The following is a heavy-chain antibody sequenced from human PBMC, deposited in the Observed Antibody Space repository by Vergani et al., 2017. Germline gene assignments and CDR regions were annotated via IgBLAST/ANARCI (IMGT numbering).Heavy chain of an antibody. CDR2: INPNSGGT. V-gene: IGHV1-2*02. J-gene: IGHJ6*02. Sequence: QVQLVQSGAEVKKPGASVKVSCKASGYTFTGYYMHWVRQAPGQGLEWMGWINPNSGGTNYAQKFQGRVTMTRDTSISTAYMELSRLRSDDTAVYYCARIPLGWLYPYGMDVWGQGTTVTVSS. CDR1: GYTFTGYY. CDR3: ARIPLGWLYPYGMDV. D-gene: IGHD3-3*01.